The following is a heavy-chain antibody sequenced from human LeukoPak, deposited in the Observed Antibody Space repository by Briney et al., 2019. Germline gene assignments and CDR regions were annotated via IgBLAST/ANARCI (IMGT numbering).Heavy chain of an antibody. D-gene: IGHD3-10*01. V-gene: IGHV3-66*01. CDR1: GFSVIRNY. CDR2: IYTNGTI. J-gene: IGHJ4*02. Sequence: GGSLRLSCAASGFSVIRNYMNWVRQAPGKGLEWVSVIYTNGTIYYADSVKGRFTISRDDSKNTLSLQMNSLRAEDTAVYYCASRIWSGVDYWGQGTLVTVSS. CDR3: ASRIWSGVDY.